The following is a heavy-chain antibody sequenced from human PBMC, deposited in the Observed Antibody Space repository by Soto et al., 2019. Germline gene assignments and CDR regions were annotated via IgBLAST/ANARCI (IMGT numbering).Heavy chain of an antibody. D-gene: IGHD3-22*01. CDR3: AGPDYYDSSGYYYNYGMDV. CDR1: GFTFSIYW. J-gene: IGHJ6*02. Sequence: GGSLRLSCAASGFTFSIYWMTWVRQAPGKGLEWVANIKQDGSEKYYVDSVKGRFTISRDNAKNSLYLQMNSLRAEDTAVYYCAGPDYYDSSGYYYNYGMDVWGQGTTVTVSS. CDR2: IKQDGSEK. V-gene: IGHV3-7*05.